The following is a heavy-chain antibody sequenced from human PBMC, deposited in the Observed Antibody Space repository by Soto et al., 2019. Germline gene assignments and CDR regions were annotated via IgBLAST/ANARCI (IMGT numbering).Heavy chain of an antibody. D-gene: IGHD3-3*01. J-gene: IGHJ5*02. CDR1: RYSFASYW. CDR2: IYPGDSDT. Sequence: PVPSLKISCKASRYSFASYWIGWVRQMPGKDLGWMGIIYPGDSDTSYSPSFQGHVTISADKAISTAYLQWSSLKASDTAMYYCARASGSDYDFLGDPTGPNWFDPWGQGTLVTVSS. V-gene: IGHV5-51*01. CDR3: ARASGSDYDFLGDPTGPNWFDP.